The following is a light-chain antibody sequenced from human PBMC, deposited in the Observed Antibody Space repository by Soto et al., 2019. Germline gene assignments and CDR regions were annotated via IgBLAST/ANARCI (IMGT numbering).Light chain of an antibody. V-gene: IGLV2-14*01. CDR3: SSYTSSSPWV. CDR2: DVS. CDR1: SSDVGGYNY. Sequence: QYALTQPASVSGSPGQSITISCTGTSSDVGGYNYVSWYQQHPGKAPKLMIYDVSNRPSGVSNRFSGSKSGNTASLTISGLQAEDEADYYCSSYTSSSPWVFGGGTKLTVL. J-gene: IGLJ3*02.